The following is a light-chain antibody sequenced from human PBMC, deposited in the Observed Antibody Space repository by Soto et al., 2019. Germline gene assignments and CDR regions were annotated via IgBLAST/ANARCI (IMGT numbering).Light chain of an antibody. V-gene: IGLV2-11*01. CDR3: CSYAGSYPFV. Sequence: QSALTQPASVSESPGQSITISCTGTSSDIGGYDYVSWYQHHPGKAPKLMIYDVDKRPSGVPGRFSGSKSGNTASLTISGLQAEDEADYYCCSYAGSYPFVFGTGTKLTVL. CDR1: SSDIGGYDY. CDR2: DVD. J-gene: IGLJ1*01.